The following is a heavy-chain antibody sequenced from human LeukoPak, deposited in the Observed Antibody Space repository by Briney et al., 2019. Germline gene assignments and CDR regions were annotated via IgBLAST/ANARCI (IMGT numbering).Heavy chain of an antibody. Sequence: ASVKDSCKASGYTFTSYGISWVRQAPGQGLEWMGWINPNSGGTNYAQKFQGRVTMTRDTSISTAYMELSRLRSDDTAVYYCARATGYSIDYWGQGTLVTVSS. CDR2: INPNSGGT. J-gene: IGHJ4*02. D-gene: IGHD6-13*01. CDR3: ARATGYSIDY. V-gene: IGHV1-2*02. CDR1: GYTFTSYG.